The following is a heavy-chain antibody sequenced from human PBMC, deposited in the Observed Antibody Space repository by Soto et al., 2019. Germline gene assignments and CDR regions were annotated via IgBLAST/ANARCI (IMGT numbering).Heavy chain of an antibody. V-gene: IGHV3-15*01. CDR1: GFTFSNAW. CDR3: TTASTGTTRWDYYYYGMDV. D-gene: IGHD1-1*01. Sequence: GGSLRLSCAASGFTFSNAWMSWVRQAPGKGLEWVGRIKSKTDGGTTDYAAPVKGRFTISRDDSKNTLYLQMNSLKTEDTAVYYCTTASTGTTRWDYYYYGMDVWGQGTKVTVSS. CDR2: IKSKTDGGTT. J-gene: IGHJ6*02.